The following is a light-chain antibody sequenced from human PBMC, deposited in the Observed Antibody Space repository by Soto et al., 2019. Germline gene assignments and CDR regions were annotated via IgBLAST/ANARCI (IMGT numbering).Light chain of an antibody. CDR2: EVS. V-gene: IGLV2-14*01. J-gene: IGLJ3*02. CDR1: SSDVGGYNY. CDR3: SSFTTSSTWV. Sequence: QSVLTQPPSASGSPGQSVTISCTGTSSDVGGYNYVSWYQQHPGKAPKLVIYEVSDRPSGISNRFSGSKSGNTASLTISGLRAEDEADYYCSSFTTSSTWVFGGGTKVTVL.